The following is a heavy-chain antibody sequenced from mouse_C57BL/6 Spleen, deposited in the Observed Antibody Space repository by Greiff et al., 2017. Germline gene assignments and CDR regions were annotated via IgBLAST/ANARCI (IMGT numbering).Heavy chain of an antibody. CDR2: IRNKANNHAT. J-gene: IGHJ4*01. CDR1: GFTFSDAW. V-gene: IGHV6-6*01. CDR3: TRRGYGPDYYAMDY. D-gene: IGHD2-2*01. Sequence: VQLKESGGGLVQPGGSMKLSCAASGFTFSDAWMDWVRQSPEKGLEWVAEIRNKANNHATYYAESVKGRFTIARDDSKSSVYLQTNSLRAEDTGNYDCTRRGYGPDYYAMDYWGQGTSVTVSS.